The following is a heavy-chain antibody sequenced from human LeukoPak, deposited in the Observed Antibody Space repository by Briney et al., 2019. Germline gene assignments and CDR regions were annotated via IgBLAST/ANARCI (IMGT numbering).Heavy chain of an antibody. V-gene: IGHV1-46*01. D-gene: IGHD3-22*01. CDR3: ARENTYGYSYGMDV. CDR1: EYPFTTYY. Sequence: ASVKVSCKPSEYPFTTYYMYWVRQAPGQGLEWMGMINSSGGNTSYAQNFQGRVTMTRDTSARLVYMELRSLRSEDTAVYYCARENTYGYSYGMDVWGQGTTVTVSS. J-gene: IGHJ6*02. CDR2: INSSGGNT.